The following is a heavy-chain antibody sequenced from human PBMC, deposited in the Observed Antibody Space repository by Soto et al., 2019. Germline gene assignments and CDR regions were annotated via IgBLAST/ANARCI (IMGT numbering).Heavy chain of an antibody. Sequence: QVQLQESGPGLLKPSQTLSHTCTVSGGSISSGDYYWSWIRQHPGKGLEWIGYIYYSGSTYYNPSLKSRVTISVDTSKNQFSLKLSSVTAADTAVYYCARWWSDNRQGFDPWGQGTLVTVSS. CDR1: GGSISSGDYY. CDR3: ARWWSDNRQGFDP. D-gene: IGHD3-3*01. V-gene: IGHV4-31*03. CDR2: IYYSGST. J-gene: IGHJ5*02.